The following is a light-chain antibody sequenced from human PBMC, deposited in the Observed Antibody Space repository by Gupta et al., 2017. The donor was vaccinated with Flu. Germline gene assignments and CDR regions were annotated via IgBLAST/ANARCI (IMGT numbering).Light chain of an antibody. Sequence: SVTISCTGSSYNIGAGYDVHWYQQLPGTAPKLLIYGNRNRPSGVPDRFSGSNSATSDSLAITGLQAEDEADYYCQSYDSSLGGSNVFGIGTEVTVL. V-gene: IGLV1-40*01. J-gene: IGLJ1*01. CDR3: QSYDSSLGGSNV. CDR1: SYNIGAGYD. CDR2: GNR.